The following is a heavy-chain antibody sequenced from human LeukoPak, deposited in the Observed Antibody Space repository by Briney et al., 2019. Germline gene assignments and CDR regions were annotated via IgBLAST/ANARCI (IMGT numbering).Heavy chain of an antibody. Sequence: KTGGSLRLSCAASGFTFSSYAMSWVRQAPGKGLEWVSTISGSGGSTYYADSVKGRFTISRDNSKNTLYLQMSSLRAEDTAIYYCAKEDYGDFSEYFQHWGQGTLVTVSS. CDR3: AKEDYGDFSEYFQH. J-gene: IGHJ1*01. CDR2: ISGSGGST. V-gene: IGHV3-23*01. CDR1: GFTFSSYA. D-gene: IGHD4-17*01.